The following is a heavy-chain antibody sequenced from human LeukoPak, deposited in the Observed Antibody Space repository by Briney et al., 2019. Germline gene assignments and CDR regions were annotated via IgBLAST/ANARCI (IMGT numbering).Heavy chain of an antibody. J-gene: IGHJ4*02. V-gene: IGHV4-59*08. CDR1: GGSISIYY. Sequence: SETLSLTCTVSGGSISIYYWSWIRQPPGKGLEWIAYISDIGSTNYNPSLKSRVTISVDTSKNQFSLKLSSVTAADTAVYYCARRPYSRLGGFDYWGQGTLVTVSS. D-gene: IGHD6-13*01. CDR2: ISDIGST. CDR3: ARRPYSRLGGFDY.